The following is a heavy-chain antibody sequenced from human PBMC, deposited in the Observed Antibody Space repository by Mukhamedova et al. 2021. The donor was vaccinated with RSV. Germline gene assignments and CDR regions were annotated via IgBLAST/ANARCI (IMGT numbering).Heavy chain of an antibody. V-gene: IGHV1-69*01. D-gene: IGHD6-19*01. Sequence: VRQAPGQGLEWMGGIIPIFGTANYAQKFQGRVTITADESTSTAYMELSSLRSEDTAVYYCARPIIAVAGPFYYYGMDVWGQGIT. J-gene: IGHJ6*02. CDR3: ARPIIAVAGPFYYYGMDV. CDR2: IIPIFGTA.